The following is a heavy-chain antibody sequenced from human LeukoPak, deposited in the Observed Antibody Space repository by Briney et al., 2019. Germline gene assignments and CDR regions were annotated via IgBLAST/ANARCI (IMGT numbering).Heavy chain of an antibody. J-gene: IGHJ3*02. CDR1: GFTFSTYF. Sequence: PGGSLRLSCAASGFTFSTYFMHWARQAPGKGLEWVADIASDGSHTFYVESVKGRFTISRDNSKNTLYLQMNSLRAEDTAVYFCARERQDTILHSGAFDIWGQGTMVIVSS. V-gene: IGHV3-30-3*01. CDR3: ARERQDTILHSGAFDI. D-gene: IGHD2-21*01. CDR2: IASDGSHT.